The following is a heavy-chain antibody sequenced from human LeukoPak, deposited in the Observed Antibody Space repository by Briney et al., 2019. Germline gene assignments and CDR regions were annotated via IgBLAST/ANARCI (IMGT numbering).Heavy chain of an antibody. D-gene: IGHD1-14*01. CDR1: GFSFSTYE. CDR3: ARVGREATTGYFDD. CDR2: ISTSGSSV. J-gene: IGHJ4*02. V-gene: IGHV3-48*03. Sequence: PGGSLRLPCVASGFSFSTYEMNWVRQAPGKGLEWVAYISTSGSSVYYADSLKGRFTVSRDNAKSSLFLQVDSLTVAGTAVYYCARVGREATTGYFDDWGQGTLVAVSS.